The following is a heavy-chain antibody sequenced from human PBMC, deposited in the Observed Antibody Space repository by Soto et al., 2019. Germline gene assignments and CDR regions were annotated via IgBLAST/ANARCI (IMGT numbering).Heavy chain of an antibody. D-gene: IGHD6-6*01. CDR2: IFYTGST. J-gene: IGHJ4*02. Sequence: SETLSLTCTVSGASISSYYWSWIRQPPGKGLEWIGYIFYTGSTNYNPSLKSRVTISIDTSKNQFSLRLNSVTAADTAVYYCARHGLSIAPRPIYSFYYWGQGALVTVSS. V-gene: IGHV4-59*08. CDR3: ARHGLSIAPRPIYSFYY. CDR1: GASISSYY.